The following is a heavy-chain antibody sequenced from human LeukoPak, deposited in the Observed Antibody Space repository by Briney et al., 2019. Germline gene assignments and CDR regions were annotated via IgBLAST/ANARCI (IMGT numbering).Heavy chain of an antibody. J-gene: IGHJ5*02. CDR1: GFTFSSYA. CDR3: ARDLSVRPVGFGEPAENWFDP. D-gene: IGHD3-10*01. Sequence: GSLRLSCAASGFTFSSYAMSWVRQAPGKGLEWVSAISGSGGSTYYADSVKGRFTISRDNSKNTLYLQMNSLRAEDTAVYYCARDLSVRPVGFGEPAENWFDPWGQGTLVTVSS. V-gene: IGHV3-23*01. CDR2: ISGSGGST.